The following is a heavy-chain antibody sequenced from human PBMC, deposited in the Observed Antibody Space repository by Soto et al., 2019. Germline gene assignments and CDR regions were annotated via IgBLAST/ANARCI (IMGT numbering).Heavy chain of an antibody. Sequence: GGSLRLSCAASGFTFSSYAMSWVRQAPGKGLEWVGRTRNKANSYTTEYAASVKGRFIVSSDDSMNSLYLQMNSLKTEDTAMYYCVRTSHYGSGTWNFDYWGQGTLVTVSS. V-gene: IGHV3-72*01. CDR2: TRNKANSYTT. D-gene: IGHD3-10*01. CDR1: GFTFSSYA. CDR3: VRTSHYGSGTWNFDY. J-gene: IGHJ4*02.